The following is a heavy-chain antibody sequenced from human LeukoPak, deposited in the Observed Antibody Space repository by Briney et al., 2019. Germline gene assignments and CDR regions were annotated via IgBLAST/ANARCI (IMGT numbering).Heavy chain of an antibody. J-gene: IGHJ4*02. CDR3: ARALSTYYYDSSGSDY. V-gene: IGHV1-2*06. CDR1: GYTLTGYY. D-gene: IGHD3-22*01. Sequence: ASVKVSCKASGYTLTGYYMHWVRQAPGQGLEWMGRINPNSGGTNYAQKFQGRVTMTRGTSISTAYMELSRLRSDDTAVYYCARALSTYYYDSSGSDYWGQGTLVTVSS. CDR2: INPNSGGT.